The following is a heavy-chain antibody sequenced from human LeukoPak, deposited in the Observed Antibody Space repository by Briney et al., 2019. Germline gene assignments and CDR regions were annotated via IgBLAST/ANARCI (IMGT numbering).Heavy chain of an antibody. J-gene: IGHJ6*02. D-gene: IGHD4-23*01. CDR2: INHSGST. V-gene: IGHV4-34*01. Sequence: SETLSLTCAVYGGSFSGYYWSWIRQPPGKGLEWIGEINHSGSTNYNPSLKSRVTISVDTSKNQFSLKPSSVTAADTAVYYCARVSRVTGPNYYYGMDVWGQGTTVTVSS. CDR3: ARVSRVTGPNYYYGMDV. CDR1: GGSFSGYY.